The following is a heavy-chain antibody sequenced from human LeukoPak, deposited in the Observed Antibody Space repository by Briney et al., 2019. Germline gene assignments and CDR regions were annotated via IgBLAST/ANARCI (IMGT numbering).Heavy chain of an antibody. CDR3: ARESCSSTSCSNAFDI. J-gene: IGHJ3*02. CDR1: GYTSTSYY. Sequence: ASVKVSCKASGYTSTSYYMHWVRQAPGQGLEWMGWINPNSDGTNYAQKLQGRVTMTRDTSISTAYMELSRLRSDDTAVYYCARESCSSTSCSNAFDIWGQGTMVTVSS. D-gene: IGHD2-2*01. V-gene: IGHV1-2*02. CDR2: INPNSDGT.